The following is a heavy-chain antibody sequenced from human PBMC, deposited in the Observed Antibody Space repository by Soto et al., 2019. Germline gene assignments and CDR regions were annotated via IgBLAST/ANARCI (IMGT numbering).Heavy chain of an antibody. CDR1: GYTFTSYG. CDR2: ISGHNGNT. V-gene: IGHV1-18*01. J-gene: IGHJ4*02. D-gene: IGHD6-19*01. CDR3: ASDLAVGLVDY. Sequence: QVQLVQSGAEVKKPGASVKVSCKASGYTFTSYGISWVRQAPGQGLAWMGWISGHNGNTNCAQKHQGRVTMTTDTSTSTAYMELRSLRSDDTAVYYCASDLAVGLVDYWGQGTLVTVSS.